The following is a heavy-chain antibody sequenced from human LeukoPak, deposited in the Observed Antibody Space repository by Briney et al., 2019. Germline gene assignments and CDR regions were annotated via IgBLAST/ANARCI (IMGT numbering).Heavy chain of an antibody. CDR3: ARHGGALPLDQYYFDY. D-gene: IGHD3-16*01. J-gene: IGHJ4*02. CDR1: GGSISSSSYY. Sequence: SETLSLTCTVSGGSISSSSYYWGWIRQPPGKGLEWIGSIYYSGSTYYNPSPKSRVTISVDTSKNQFSLKLSSVTAADTAVYYCARHGGALPLDQYYFDYWGQGTLVTVSS. V-gene: IGHV4-39*01. CDR2: IYYSGST.